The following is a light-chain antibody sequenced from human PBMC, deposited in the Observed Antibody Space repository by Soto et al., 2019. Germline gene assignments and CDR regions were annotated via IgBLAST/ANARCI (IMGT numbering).Light chain of an antibody. J-gene: IGKJ5*01. CDR1: QSVSSSY. CDR2: GAS. CDR3: QQYKNWPL. Sequence: ENVLTQSPGTMSLPPGERATLSCRASQSVSSSYLAWYQQKPGQAPRLLLYGASTRATGIPVRFSGSGFGTEFTLTISSLQSEDFAVYYCQQYKNWPLFGPGTRLEI. V-gene: IGKV3-15*01.